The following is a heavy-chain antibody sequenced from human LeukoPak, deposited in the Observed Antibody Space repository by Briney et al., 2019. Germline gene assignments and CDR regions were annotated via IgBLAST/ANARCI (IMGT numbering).Heavy chain of an antibody. Sequence: GASVKVSCKSSGYTFTGYYMHWVRQAPGQGLGWMGRINPNSGGTNYAQKFQGRVTMTRDTSISTAYMELSRLRSDDTAVYYCARVIGLSRIVGAPSPPGYWGQGTLVTVSS. CDR1: GYTFTGYY. J-gene: IGHJ4*02. D-gene: IGHD1-26*01. CDR3: ARVIGLSRIVGAPSPPGY. CDR2: INPNSGGT. V-gene: IGHV1-2*06.